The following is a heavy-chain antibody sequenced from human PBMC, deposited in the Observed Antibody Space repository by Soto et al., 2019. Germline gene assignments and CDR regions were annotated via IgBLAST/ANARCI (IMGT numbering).Heavy chain of an antibody. Sequence: GESLKISCKGSGYSFTSYWISWVRQMPGKGLEWMGRIDPSDSYTNYSPSFQGHVTISADKSISTAYLQWSSLKASDTAMYYCARQSSYYYDSSGYSGYYGMDVWGQGTTVTV. J-gene: IGHJ6*02. CDR3: ARQSSYYYDSSGYSGYYGMDV. D-gene: IGHD3-22*01. V-gene: IGHV5-10-1*01. CDR1: GYSFTSYW. CDR2: IDPSDSYT.